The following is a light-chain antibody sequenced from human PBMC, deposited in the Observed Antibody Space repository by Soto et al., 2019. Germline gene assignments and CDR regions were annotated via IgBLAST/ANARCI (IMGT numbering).Light chain of an antibody. CDR3: QHSYSTPLTT. CDR2: AAS. Sequence: DIQMTQSPSSLSASVGDRVTITCRASQSIRTYLNWYQQKPGKAPKLLIYAASTLQGGVPSRFSGSGSGTDFTLTIISLQPEDFATYYCQHSYSTPLTTFGQGTRLEIK. CDR1: QSIRTY. J-gene: IGKJ5*01. V-gene: IGKV1-39*01.